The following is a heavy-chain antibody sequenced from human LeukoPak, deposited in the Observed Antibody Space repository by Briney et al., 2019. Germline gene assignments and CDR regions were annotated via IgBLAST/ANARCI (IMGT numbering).Heavy chain of an antibody. D-gene: IGHD4-11*01. CDR3: ARDLWGDYSKNFDY. Sequence: PGGSLRLSCAASGFTFSSYSMNWVRQAPEKGLEWVSSISSSSSYIYYADSVKGRFTISRDNAKNSLYLQMNSLRAEDTAVYYCARDLWGDYSKNFDYWGQGTLVTVSS. V-gene: IGHV3-21*01. CDR1: GFTFSSYS. J-gene: IGHJ4*02. CDR2: ISSSSSYI.